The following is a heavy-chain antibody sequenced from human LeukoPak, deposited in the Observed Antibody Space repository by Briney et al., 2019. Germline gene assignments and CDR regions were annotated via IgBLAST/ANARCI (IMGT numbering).Heavy chain of an antibody. CDR1: GYTFTGYY. J-gene: IGHJ4*02. CDR2: INPNSGGT. V-gene: IGHV1-2*02. D-gene: IGHD3-10*01. CDR3: ATTMVRGAFDY. Sequence: VASVKVSCKASGYTFTGYYMHWVRQAPGQGLGWMGWINPNSGGTNYAQKFQGRVTMTRDTSISTAYMELSRLRSDDTAVYYCATTMVRGAFDYWGQGTLVTVSS.